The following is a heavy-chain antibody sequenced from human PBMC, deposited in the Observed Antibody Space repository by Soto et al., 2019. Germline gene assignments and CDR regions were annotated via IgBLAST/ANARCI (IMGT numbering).Heavy chain of an antibody. J-gene: IGHJ6*03. CDR1: GYSFTSFW. Sequence: PGESLKISCKGSGYSFTSFWIGWVRQMPGKGLEWMGIIYPGDSDTRYSPSFQGQVTISADKSISTAYLQWSSLKASDTAMYYWARHGYSSSWYGTLYMDVWGKGTTVTVSS. D-gene: IGHD6-13*01. CDR2: IYPGDSDT. CDR3: ARHGYSSSWYGTLYMDV. V-gene: IGHV5-51*01.